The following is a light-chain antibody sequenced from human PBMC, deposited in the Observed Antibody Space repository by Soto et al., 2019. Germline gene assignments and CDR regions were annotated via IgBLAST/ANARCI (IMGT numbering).Light chain of an antibody. J-gene: IGLJ1*01. Sequence: QSLLTQPPSASGTPGQRVTISCSGSSSSIGANRVSWYQQVPRTAPKLLTYGDDRRPSGVPDRFSGSKSGTSASLAISGLQYEDEADHYCASWDDSMDGLVVGTGTKLTV. CDR2: GDD. CDR1: SSSIGANR. CDR3: ASWDDSMDGLV. V-gene: IGLV1-44*01.